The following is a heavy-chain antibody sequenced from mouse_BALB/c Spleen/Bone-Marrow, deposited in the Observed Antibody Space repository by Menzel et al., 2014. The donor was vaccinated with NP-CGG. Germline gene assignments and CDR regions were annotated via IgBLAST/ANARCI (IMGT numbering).Heavy chain of an antibody. CDR1: GFNIKDTY. D-gene: IGHD1-1*01. CDR2: IDPANGNT. CDR3: AFYYYGSSLFAY. J-gene: IGHJ3*01. Sequence: EVQLVESGAELVKPGASVKLSCTASGFNIKDTYMHWVKQRPEQGLEWIGRIDPANGNTKYDPKFQGKATITADTSSNPXXLXXSSLTSEDTAVYYCAFYYYGSSLFAYWGQGTLVTVSA. V-gene: IGHV14-3*02.